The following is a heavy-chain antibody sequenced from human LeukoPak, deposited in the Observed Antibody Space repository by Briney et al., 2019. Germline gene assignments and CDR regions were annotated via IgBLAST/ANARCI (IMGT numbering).Heavy chain of an antibody. J-gene: IGHJ4*02. D-gene: IGHD6-19*01. V-gene: IGHV3-23*01. CDR1: GFNFTTRA. CDR2: FSGSISKI. Sequence: GGSLRLSCAASGFNFTTRAMAWVRQAPGKGLEWVSSFSGSISKIYYASSVRGRFTISRDNSKNMLYLQMSSLRAEDTALYYCVKQRAGSVWFTLDHWGPGTLVTVSS. CDR3: VKQRAGSVWFTLDH.